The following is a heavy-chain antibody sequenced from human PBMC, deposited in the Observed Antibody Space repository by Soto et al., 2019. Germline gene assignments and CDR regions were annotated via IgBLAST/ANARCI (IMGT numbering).Heavy chain of an antibody. CDR3: ARERPAYCSGGSCYSHNWFDP. CDR1: GGSISSGDYY. Sequence: QVQLQESGPGLVKPSQTLSLTCTVSGGSISSGDYYWSWIRQPPGKGLEWIGYIYYSGSPYYNPCLXXXVTLAVDTSKXXFXLXPSSVTAADTAVYYCARERPAYCSGGSCYSHNWFDPWGQGTLVTVSS. CDR2: IYYSGSP. D-gene: IGHD2-15*01. V-gene: IGHV4-30-4*01. J-gene: IGHJ5*02.